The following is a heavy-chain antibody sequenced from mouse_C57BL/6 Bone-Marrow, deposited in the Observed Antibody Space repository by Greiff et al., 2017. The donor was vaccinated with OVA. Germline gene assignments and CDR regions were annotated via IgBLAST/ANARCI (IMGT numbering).Heavy chain of an antibody. CDR3: ARHEHSNPFDY. V-gene: IGHV5-12*01. J-gene: IGHJ2*01. D-gene: IGHD2-5*01. CDR2: ISNGGGST. CDR1: GFTFSDYY. Sequence: EVQRVESGGGLVQPGGSLKLSCAASGFTFSDYYMYWVRQTPEKRLEWVAYISNGGGSTYYPDTVKGRFTISRDNAKNTLYLQMSRLKSEDTAMYYCARHEHSNPFDYWGQGTTLTVSS.